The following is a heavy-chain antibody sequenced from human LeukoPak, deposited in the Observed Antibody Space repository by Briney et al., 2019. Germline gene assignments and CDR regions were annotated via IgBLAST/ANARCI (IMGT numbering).Heavy chain of an antibody. CDR3: ATDPGYGYGYGFGY. CDR2: FDPEDGET. J-gene: IGHJ4*02. V-gene: IGHV1-24*01. Sequence: VASVKVSCKVSGYTLTELSMHWVRQAPGKGLEWMGGFDPEDGETIYAQKFQGRVTMTEDTSTDTAYMELSSLRSEDTAVYYCATDPGYGYGYGFGYWGQGTLVTVSS. D-gene: IGHD5-18*01. CDR1: GYTLTELS.